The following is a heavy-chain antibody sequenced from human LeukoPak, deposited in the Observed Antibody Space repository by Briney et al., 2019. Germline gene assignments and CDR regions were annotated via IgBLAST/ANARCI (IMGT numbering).Heavy chain of an antibody. CDR2: ISGSGGST. CDR3: AKDAQPNPYYDFWSGSYYYYGMDV. D-gene: IGHD3-3*01. Sequence: GGSLRLSCVASGFTFSSYAMSWVRQAPGKGLEWVSAISGSGGSTYYADSVKGRFTISRDNSKNTLYLQMNSLRAEDTAVYYCAKDAQPNPYYDFWSGSYYYYGMDVWGQGTTVTVSS. J-gene: IGHJ6*02. CDR1: GFTFSSYA. V-gene: IGHV3-23*01.